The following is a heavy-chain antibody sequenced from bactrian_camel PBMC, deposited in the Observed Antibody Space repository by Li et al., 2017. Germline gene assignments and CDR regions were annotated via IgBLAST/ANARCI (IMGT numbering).Heavy chain of an antibody. CDR3: AAEPVGCWPPLLRSAYAH. CDR1: GLTYSRYC. V-gene: IGHV3S55*01. D-gene: IGHD1*01. Sequence: QVQLVESGGGSVQAGGSLRLSCTASGLTYSRYCMGWFRQIPGKEREGVAAVNYDGSATYADSVKGRFAVSKDSAKNILTLRMSSLKPEDTAMYYCAAEPVGCWPPLLRSAYAHWCQGTQVTVS. J-gene: IGHJ4*01. CDR2: VNYDGSA.